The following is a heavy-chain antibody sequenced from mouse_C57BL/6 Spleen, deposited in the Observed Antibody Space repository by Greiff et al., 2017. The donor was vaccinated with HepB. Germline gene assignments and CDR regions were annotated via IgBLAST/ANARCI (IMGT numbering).Heavy chain of an antibody. J-gene: IGHJ4*01. D-gene: IGHD2-2*01. Sequence: EVQLVESGEGLVKPGGSLKLSCAASGFTFSSYAMSWVRQTPEKRLEWVAYISSGGDYIYYADTVKGRFTISRDNARNTLYLQMSSLKSEDTAMYYCTISMVTTTSYAMDYWGQGTSVTVSS. CDR1: GFTFSSYA. V-gene: IGHV5-9-1*02. CDR2: ISSGGDYI. CDR3: TISMVTTTSYAMDY.